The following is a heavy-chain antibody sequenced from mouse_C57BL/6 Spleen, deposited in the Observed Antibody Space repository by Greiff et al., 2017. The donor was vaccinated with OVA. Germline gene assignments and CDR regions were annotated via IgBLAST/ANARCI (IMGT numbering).Heavy chain of an antibody. J-gene: IGHJ4*01. CDR3: ARWKSNYGAMDY. V-gene: IGHV1-76*01. CDR2: IYPGSGNT. CDR1: GYTFTDYY. D-gene: IGHD2-5*01. Sequence: VQLQQSGAELVRPGASVKLSCKASGYTFTDYYINWVKQRPGQGLEWIARIYPGSGNTYYNEKFKGKATLTAEKSSSTAYMQLSSLTSEDSAVYFCARWKSNYGAMDYWGQGTSVTVSS.